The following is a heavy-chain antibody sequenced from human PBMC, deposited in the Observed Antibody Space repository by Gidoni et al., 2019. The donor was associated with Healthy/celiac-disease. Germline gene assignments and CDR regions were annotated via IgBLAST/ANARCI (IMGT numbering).Heavy chain of an antibody. CDR1: VFTFSSYG. D-gene: IGHD6-19*01. Sequence: QVQLVESGGGVVQPGRSLRLSCAASVFTFSSYGMHWVRQAPGKGLEWVAVIWYDGSNKYYADSVKGRFTISRDNSKNTLYLQMNSLRAEDTAVYYCARESRSGWTGFDYWGQGTLVTVSS. CDR2: IWYDGSNK. V-gene: IGHV3-33*01. CDR3: ARESRSGWTGFDY. J-gene: IGHJ4*02.